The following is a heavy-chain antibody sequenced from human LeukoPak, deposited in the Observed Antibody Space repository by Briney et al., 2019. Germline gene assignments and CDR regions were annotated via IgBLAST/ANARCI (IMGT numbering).Heavy chain of an antibody. V-gene: IGHV3-7*01. D-gene: IGHD3-10*01. Sequence: PGGSLRLSCAASGITFSCYMLTWVRQAPGKGLEWVANIKQDGSEKYYVDSVEGRFSISRDNAKNSLYLQMNSLRVEDTAVYYCAVLRGNNYWGQGTLVTVSS. CDR3: AVLRGNNY. J-gene: IGHJ4*02. CDR2: IKQDGSEK. CDR1: GITFSCYM.